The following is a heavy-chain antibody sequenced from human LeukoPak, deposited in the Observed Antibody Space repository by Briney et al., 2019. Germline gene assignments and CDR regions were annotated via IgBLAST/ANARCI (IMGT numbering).Heavy chain of an antibody. Sequence: GGSLRLSCAASGFNFGPYWMSWVRQAPGKGLEWVANIKGDGSEKHYVDSVKGRFTISRDNAKNSLYLQMNSLRVEDTAVYYCATNWNYRFDYWGQGTLVTVSS. CDR2: IKGDGSEK. CDR1: GFNFGPYW. J-gene: IGHJ4*02. D-gene: IGHD1-7*01. V-gene: IGHV3-7*01. CDR3: ATNWNYRFDY.